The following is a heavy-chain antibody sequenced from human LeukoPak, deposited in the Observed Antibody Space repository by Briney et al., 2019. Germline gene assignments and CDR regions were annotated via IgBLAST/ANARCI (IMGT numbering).Heavy chain of an antibody. CDR3: ARDRYSYGGDFDS. J-gene: IGHJ4*02. CDR1: GGSISSYY. CDR2: IYSRGST. D-gene: IGHD5-18*01. V-gene: IGHV4-4*07. Sequence: PSETLSLTCTVSGGSISSYYWSWIRQPAGKGLEWIGRIYSRGSTNYNPSLKSRVTMSVDTSKNQFSLRLSSVTAADTAVYYCARDRYSYGGDFDSWGLGTLVIVSS.